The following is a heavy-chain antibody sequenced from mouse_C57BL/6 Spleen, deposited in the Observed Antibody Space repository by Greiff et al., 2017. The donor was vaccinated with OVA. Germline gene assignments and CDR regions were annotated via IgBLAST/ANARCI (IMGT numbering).Heavy chain of an antibody. CDR1: GFTFSDYY. D-gene: IGHD1-1*01. CDR2: INYDGSST. Sequence: EVKLVESEGGLVQPGSSMKLSCTASGFTFSDYYMAWVRQVPDKGLEWVANINYDGSSTYYLDSLKSRFIISRDNAKNILYLQMSSLKSEDTATYYCARDYGSSRFDYWGQGTTLTVSS. V-gene: IGHV5-16*01. J-gene: IGHJ2*01. CDR3: ARDYGSSRFDY.